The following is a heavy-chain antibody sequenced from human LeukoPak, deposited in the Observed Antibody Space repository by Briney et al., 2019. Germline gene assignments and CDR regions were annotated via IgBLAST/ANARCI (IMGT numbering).Heavy chain of an antibody. V-gene: IGHV3-7*01. CDR3: SVSLNY. Sequence: GGSLRLSCAASGFTFGTSWMDWVRQAPGKGLEWVANIKQDGSEKYYVDSVKGRFTISRDNAKNSLYLQMNSLRAEGTAVYYCSVSLNYWGQGTLVTVSS. CDR1: GFTFGTSW. CDR2: IKQDGSEK. J-gene: IGHJ4*02.